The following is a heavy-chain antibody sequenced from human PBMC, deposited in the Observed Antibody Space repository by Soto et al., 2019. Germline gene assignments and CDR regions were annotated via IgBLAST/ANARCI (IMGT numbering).Heavy chain of an antibody. CDR3: AREGRGKKAGYNGLVSLGY. CDR1: GSRFSNYV. CDR2: IIPIFNST. D-gene: IGHD2-2*02. V-gene: IGHV1-69*06. Sequence: SVKVSCKVSGSRFSNYVISWVRQAPGHGLEWLGRIIPIFNSTKYAQGFQGRVTITADKSTSTASLELSSLRSDDTAVYYCAREGRGKKAGYNGLVSLGYWGQGTLVTVSS. J-gene: IGHJ4*02.